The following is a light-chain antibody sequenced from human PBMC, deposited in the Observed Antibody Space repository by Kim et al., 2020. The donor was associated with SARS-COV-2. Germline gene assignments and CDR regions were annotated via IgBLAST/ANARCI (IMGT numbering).Light chain of an antibody. CDR2: DVI. CDR1: SSDVGDYDY. Sequence: QSALTQPASVSGSPGQSITISCTGTSSDVGDYDYVSWYQHHPGKAPKLIIYDVIKRPSEISNRFSGSKSGNTASLTISGLQAEDEADYYCSSYTSSNTWVFGGETKL. CDR3: SSYTSSNTWV. J-gene: IGLJ3*02. V-gene: IGLV2-14*03.